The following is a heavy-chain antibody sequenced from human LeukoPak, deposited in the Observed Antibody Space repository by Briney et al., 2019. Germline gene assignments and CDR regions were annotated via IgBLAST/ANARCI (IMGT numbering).Heavy chain of an antibody. CDR2: ISRSGGRT. Sequence: GSLRLSCAASGFTISSYAMTRVRQAPGKGLEWVSVISRSGGRTYYADSVKGRFTISRDNSKNTLYLQMSSLRAEDTAVYYCAKDRGGGNLDFDYWGQGTLVTVSS. CDR3: AKDRGGGNLDFDY. D-gene: IGHD2-15*01. V-gene: IGHV3-23*01. J-gene: IGHJ4*02. CDR1: GFTISSYA.